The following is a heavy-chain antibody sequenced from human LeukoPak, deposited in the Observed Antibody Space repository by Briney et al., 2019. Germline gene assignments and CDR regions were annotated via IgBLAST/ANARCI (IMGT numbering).Heavy chain of an antibody. V-gene: IGHV3-49*04. CDR2: IRSKACGGTT. J-gene: IGHJ4*02. CDR3: ASRPYYFDY. CDR1: GFTFSSYW. Sequence: GGSLRLSCAASGFTFSSYWMNWARQAPGKGLEWVGFIRSKACGGTTEYAASVKGRFTVSRDDSKSIAYLQMNSLKTEDTAVYYCASRPYYFDYWGQGTLVTVSS.